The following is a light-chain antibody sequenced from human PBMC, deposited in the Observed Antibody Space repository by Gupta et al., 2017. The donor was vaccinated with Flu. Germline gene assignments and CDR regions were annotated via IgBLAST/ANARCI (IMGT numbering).Light chain of an antibody. CDR1: SGGVAGNY. Sequence: TGPTSCTRSSGGVAGNYVLWYQQRPGSSPTTVIYDDNQSPSGVPDRCSGSIDSSSTAASPTISGLKAEDEAYYYCQSYDSSDWVFGGGTKLTVL. V-gene: IGLV6-57*01. CDR2: DDN. CDR3: QSYDSSDWV. J-gene: IGLJ3*02.